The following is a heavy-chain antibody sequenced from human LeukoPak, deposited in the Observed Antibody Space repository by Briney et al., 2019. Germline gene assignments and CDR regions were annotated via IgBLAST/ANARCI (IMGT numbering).Heavy chain of an antibody. J-gene: IGHJ6*03. CDR2: ISSSGSTI. CDR3: ARVSSGHQYYYYMDV. V-gene: IGHV3-11*04. Sequence: GGSLRLSCAASGFTFSDYYMSWIRQAPGKGLEWVSYISSSGSTIYYADSVKGRFTISRDNAKNSLYLQMNSLRAEDTAVYYYARVSSGHQYYYYMDVWGKGTTVTVSS. CDR1: GFTFSDYY. D-gene: IGHD3-22*01.